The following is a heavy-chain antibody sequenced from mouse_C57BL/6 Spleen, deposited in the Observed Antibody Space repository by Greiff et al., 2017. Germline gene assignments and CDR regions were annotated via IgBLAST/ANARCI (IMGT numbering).Heavy chain of an antibody. CDR2: IWSGGST. CDR3: ASITTVVAGAMDY. D-gene: IGHD1-1*01. V-gene: IGHV2-2*01. J-gene: IGHJ4*01. CDR1: GFSLTSYG. Sequence: VQLQQSGPGLVQPSQSLSITCTASGFSLTSYGVHWVRQSPGKGLEWLGVIWSGGSTDYNAAFISRLSISKDNSKSQVFFKMNILQADDTAIYYCASITTVVAGAMDYWGQGTSVTVSS.